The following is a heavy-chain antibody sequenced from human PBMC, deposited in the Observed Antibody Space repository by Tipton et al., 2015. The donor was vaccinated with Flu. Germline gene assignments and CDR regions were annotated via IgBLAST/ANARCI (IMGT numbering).Heavy chain of an antibody. CDR2: IYTSRST. CDR1: GGSISSGSYY. CDR3: ARGVIYYDSSGPITDAFDI. Sequence: LRLSCTVSGGSISSGSYYWSWIRQPAGKGLEWIGRIYTSRSTNYNPSLKSRVTISVDTSKNQFSLKLSSVTAADTAVYYCARGVIYYDSSGPITDAFDIWGQGTMVTVSS. V-gene: IGHV4-61*02. J-gene: IGHJ3*02. D-gene: IGHD3-22*01.